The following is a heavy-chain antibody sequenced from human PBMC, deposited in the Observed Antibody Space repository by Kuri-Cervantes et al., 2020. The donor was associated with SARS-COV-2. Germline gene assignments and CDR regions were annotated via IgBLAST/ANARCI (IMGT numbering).Heavy chain of an antibody. CDR3: ARFRRDIVVVPAAILYYYYGMDV. Sequence: GSLRLSCAVYGGSFSGYYWSWIRQPPGKGLEWIGEINHSGGTNYNPSLKSRVTISVDTSKNQFSLKLSSVTAADTAVYYCARFRRDIVVVPAAILYYYYGMDVWGQGTTVTVSS. CDR2: INHSGGT. V-gene: IGHV4-34*01. CDR1: GGSFSGYY. D-gene: IGHD2-2*02. J-gene: IGHJ6*02.